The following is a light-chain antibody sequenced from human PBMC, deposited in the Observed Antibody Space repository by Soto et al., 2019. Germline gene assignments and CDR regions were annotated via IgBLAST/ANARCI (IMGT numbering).Light chain of an antibody. CDR3: QQYNNWPPLT. Sequence: EIVMTQSPATLSVSPGERATLSCRASQSVSSNLAWYQQKPGKAPRLLIYVASTRATGIPARFSGSGSGTEFTLTISSLQSEDFAVYYCQQYNNWPPLTFGGGTKVEIK. CDR1: QSVSSN. CDR2: VAS. J-gene: IGKJ4*01. V-gene: IGKV3-15*01.